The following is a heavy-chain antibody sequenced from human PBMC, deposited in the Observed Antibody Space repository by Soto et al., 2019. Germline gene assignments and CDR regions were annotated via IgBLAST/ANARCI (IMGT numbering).Heavy chain of an antibody. V-gene: IGHV4-59*01. D-gene: IGHD6-19*01. J-gene: IGHJ4*02. Sequence: SETLSLTCTVSGGSISSYYWSWIRQPPGKGLEWIGYIYYSGSTNYNPSLKSRVTISVDTSKNQFSLKLTSVTAADTAVYYCARLAVAAPFDYWGQGTLVTVSS. CDR1: GGSISSYY. CDR2: IYYSGST. CDR3: ARLAVAAPFDY.